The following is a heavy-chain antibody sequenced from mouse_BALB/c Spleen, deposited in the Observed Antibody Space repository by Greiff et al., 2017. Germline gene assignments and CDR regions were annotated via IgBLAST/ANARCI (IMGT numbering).Heavy chain of an antibody. CDR1: GYSFTGYN. D-gene: IGHD1-1*01. CDR2: IDPYNGGT. Sequence: VHVKQSGPELVKPGASVKISCKASGYSFTGYNMNWVKQSNGKSLEWIGNIDPYNGGTSYNQKFKSKATLTVDKSSSTAYMQLKSLTSEDSAVYYCARNYDSLDYWGQGTTLTVSS. V-gene: IGHV1S135*01. CDR3: ARNYDSLDY. J-gene: IGHJ2*01.